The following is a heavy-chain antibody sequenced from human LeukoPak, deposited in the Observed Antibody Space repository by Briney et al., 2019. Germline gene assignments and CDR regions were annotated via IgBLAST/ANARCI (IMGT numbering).Heavy chain of an antibody. Sequence: GGSLRLSCAASGFTFSSLSMNWVRQAPGKGLEWVSGISWNSGSIGYADSVKGRFTISRDNSKNTLYLQMNSLRAEDTAVYYCARDSSGPHSYDYWGQGTLVTVSS. CDR3: ARDSSGPHSYDY. CDR1: GFTFSSLS. CDR2: ISWNSGSI. V-gene: IGHV3-48*01. J-gene: IGHJ4*02. D-gene: IGHD6-19*01.